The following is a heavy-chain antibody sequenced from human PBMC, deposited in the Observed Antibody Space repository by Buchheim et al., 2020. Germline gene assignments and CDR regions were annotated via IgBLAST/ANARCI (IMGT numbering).Heavy chain of an antibody. CDR3: ATDMAGSGTPFFDF. V-gene: IGHV3-48*02. CDR2: ISESGSAQ. J-gene: IGHJ4*02. D-gene: IGHD3-10*01. CDR1: GITFSIYG. Sequence: DVQLVESGGGLVQPGGSLRLSCVVSGITFSIYGMHWVRQAPGKGLEWVSYISESGSAQYNTDSLKGRFTVSRDNSQNSVYLQMNSLRDGDTAVYYCATDMAGSGTPFFDFWGQGTL.